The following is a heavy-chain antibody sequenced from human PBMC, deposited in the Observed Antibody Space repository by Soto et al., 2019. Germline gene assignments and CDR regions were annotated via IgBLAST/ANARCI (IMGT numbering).Heavy chain of an antibody. CDR2: IIPIFGTA. CDR1: GGTFSSYA. CDR3: ASAARRQGYYYYYYMDV. D-gene: IGHD6-6*01. Sequence: ASVKVSCKASGGTFSSYAISWVRQAPGQGLEWMGGIIPIFGTANYAQKFQGRVTITADESTSTAYMELSSLRSEDTAVYYCASAARRQGYYYYYYMDVWGKGTTVTVSS. J-gene: IGHJ6*03. V-gene: IGHV1-69*13.